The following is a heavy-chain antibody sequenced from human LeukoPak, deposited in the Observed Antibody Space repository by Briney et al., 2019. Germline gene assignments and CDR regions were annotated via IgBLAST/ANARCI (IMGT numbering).Heavy chain of an antibody. J-gene: IGHJ6*02. Sequence: GGSLRLSCAASGFTFSSYSMNWVRQAPGKGLEGVSFISSSSGYIFYADSVKGRFTISRDNAKNSLYLQMNSLRHNDTATYYCAKAGGADKYGIDVWGQGTTVIVSS. CDR2: ISSSSGYI. V-gene: IGHV3-21*04. CDR3: AKAGGADKYGIDV. D-gene: IGHD1-1*01. CDR1: GFTFSSYS.